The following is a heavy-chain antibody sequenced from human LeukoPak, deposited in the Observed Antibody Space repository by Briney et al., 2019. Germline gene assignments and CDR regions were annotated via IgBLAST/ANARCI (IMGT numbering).Heavy chain of an antibody. Sequence: ASVKVSCKASGYTFTSYYIHWVRQAPGQGLEWMGLINPSGGSTNYAQKFQGRVTMTRDTSISTAYMELSRLRSDDTAVYYCARDERYDSSGYPFDYWGQGTLVTVSS. CDR1: GYTFTSYY. V-gene: IGHV1-46*01. J-gene: IGHJ4*02. CDR2: INPSGGST. D-gene: IGHD3-22*01. CDR3: ARDERYDSSGYPFDY.